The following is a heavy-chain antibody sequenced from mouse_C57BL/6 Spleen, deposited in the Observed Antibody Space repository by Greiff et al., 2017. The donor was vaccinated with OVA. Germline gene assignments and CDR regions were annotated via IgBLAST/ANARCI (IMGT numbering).Heavy chain of an antibody. V-gene: IGHV5-17*01. Sequence: EVMLVESGGGLVKPGGSLKLSCAASGFTFSDYGMHWVRQAPEKGLEWVAYISSGSSTIYYADTVKGRFTISRDNAKNTLFLQMTSLRSEDTAMYYCARGPYTFFDYWGQGTTLTVSS. J-gene: IGHJ2*01. CDR1: GFTFSDYG. D-gene: IGHD2-10*01. CDR2: ISSGSSTI. CDR3: ARGPYTFFDY.